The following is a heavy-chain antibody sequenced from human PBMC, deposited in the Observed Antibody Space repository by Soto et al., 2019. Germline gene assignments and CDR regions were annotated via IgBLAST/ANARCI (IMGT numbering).Heavy chain of an antibody. CDR2: INHSGST. V-gene: IGHV4-34*01. CDR1: GGSFSGYY. D-gene: IGHD3-16*02. Sequence: SETLSLTCAVYGGSFSGYYWSWIRQPPGKGLEWIGEINHSGSTNYNPSLKSRVTISVDTSKNQFSLKLSSVTAADTAVYYCARGKLSDYVWGSYRYNFDYWGQGTVVTVSS. CDR3: ARGKLSDYVWGSYRYNFDY. J-gene: IGHJ4*02.